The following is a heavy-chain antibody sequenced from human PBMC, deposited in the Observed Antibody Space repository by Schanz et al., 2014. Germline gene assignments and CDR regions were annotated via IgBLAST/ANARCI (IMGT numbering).Heavy chain of an antibody. CDR1: GFIFSSYG. Sequence: QVQLVESGGGVVQPGRSLRLSCAASGFIFSSYGLHWVRQAPGKGLEWVAVIWSDGSGKYYADSVKGRFTISRDNSKNTLYLQMNSLRAEDTAVYYCAKARRKSNCSGGRCFHYSYYGMDVWGQGTTVTVSS. CDR3: AKARRKSNCSGGRCFHYSYYGMDV. CDR2: IWSDGSGK. V-gene: IGHV3-33*06. D-gene: IGHD2-15*01. J-gene: IGHJ6*02.